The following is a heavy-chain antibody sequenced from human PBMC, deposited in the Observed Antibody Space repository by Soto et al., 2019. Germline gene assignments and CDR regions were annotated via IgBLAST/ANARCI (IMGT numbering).Heavy chain of an antibody. J-gene: IGHJ4*02. V-gene: IGHV3-23*01. CDR3: AKGGTYHIGDSDS. CDR1: GFTFSIYA. CDR2: IGPRDSDT. D-gene: IGHD5-12*01. Sequence: EVQLLESGGGLVQPGGSLRLSCAASGFTFSIYAMSWVRQAPGKGLEWVSGIGPRDSDTYFADSVKGRFTISRDISMDMLYLQMNSLRAEDTAVYYCAKGGTYHIGDSDSWGQGILVTVSS.